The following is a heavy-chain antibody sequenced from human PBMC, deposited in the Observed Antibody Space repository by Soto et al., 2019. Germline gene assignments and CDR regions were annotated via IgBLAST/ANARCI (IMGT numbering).Heavy chain of an antibody. Sequence: QVQLVQSGAEVKKPGSSVKVSCKASGGTFSSYTISWVRQAPGQGLEWMGRIIPIFGITNYAQKFQGRVXIXAXXSTSTGYMELSSLRSEDTAVYYCARDEGNNNWFDPWGQGTPVTVSS. CDR2: IIPIFGIT. CDR3: ARDEGNNNWFDP. J-gene: IGHJ5*02. D-gene: IGHD1-1*01. V-gene: IGHV1-69*08. CDR1: GGTFSSYT.